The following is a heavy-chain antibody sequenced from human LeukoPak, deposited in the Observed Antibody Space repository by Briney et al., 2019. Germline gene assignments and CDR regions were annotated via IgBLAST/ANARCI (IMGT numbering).Heavy chain of an antibody. J-gene: IGHJ5*02. CDR1: GFTFSSYAMH. D-gene: IGHD3-10*01. V-gene: IGHV4-39*01. CDR3: ARHYGP. CDR2: IYDSGST. Sequence: PGGSLRLSCAASGFTFSSYAMHWVLQAPGKGLEWIGSIYDSGSTYYNPSLKSRVTISVDTSKNQFSLKLNSVTAADTAVYYCARHYGPWGQGTLVTVSS.